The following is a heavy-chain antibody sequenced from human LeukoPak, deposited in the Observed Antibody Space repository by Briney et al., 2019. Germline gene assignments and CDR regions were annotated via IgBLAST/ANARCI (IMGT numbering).Heavy chain of an antibody. CDR1: GGSFSGYY. CDR3: ARERSYCGDYLGLYFDY. J-gene: IGHJ4*02. Sequence: SETLSLTCAVYGGSFSGYYWSWIRQPPGKGLEWIGEINHSGSTNYNPSLKSRVTISVDTSKSQFSLKLSSVTAADTAVYYCARERSYCGDYLGLYFDYWGQGTLVTVSS. CDR2: INHSGST. D-gene: IGHD4-17*01. V-gene: IGHV4-34*01.